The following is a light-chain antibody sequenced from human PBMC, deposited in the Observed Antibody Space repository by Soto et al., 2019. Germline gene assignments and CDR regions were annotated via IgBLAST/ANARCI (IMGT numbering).Light chain of an antibody. CDR2: WAS. CDR3: QQYFDVPFT. CDR1: RSVLYNSNNKNH. V-gene: IGKV4-1*01. J-gene: IGKJ4*01. Sequence: DIVMTQSPDSLAVSLGERATMNFKCIRSVLYNSNNKNHLAWYQQTPGQPPQLIISWASTRDSGVPERFSGSGSGTDFTLTISRLEAEDVAFYWCQQYFDVPFTFGGGTKVDIK.